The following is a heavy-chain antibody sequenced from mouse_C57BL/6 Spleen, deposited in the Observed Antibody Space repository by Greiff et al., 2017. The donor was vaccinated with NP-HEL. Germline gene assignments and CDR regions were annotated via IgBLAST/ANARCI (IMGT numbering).Heavy chain of an antibody. D-gene: IGHD2-14*01. Sequence: EVQLQQSGAELVRPGASVKLSCTASGFNIKDDYMHWVKQRPEQGLEWIGWIDPENGDTEYASKFQGKATITADTSSNTAYLQLSSLTSEDTAVYYCTTRGVRQAYWGQGTLVTVSA. CDR1: GFNIKDDY. V-gene: IGHV14-4*01. J-gene: IGHJ3*01. CDR2: IDPENGDT. CDR3: TTRGVRQAY.